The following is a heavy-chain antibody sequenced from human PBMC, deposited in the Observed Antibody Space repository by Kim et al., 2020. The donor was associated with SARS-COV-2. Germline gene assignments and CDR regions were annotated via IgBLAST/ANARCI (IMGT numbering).Heavy chain of an antibody. CDR3: ARVDYYGSGSYYKGWFDP. J-gene: IGHJ5*02. D-gene: IGHD3-10*01. CDR2: IYYSGGT. V-gene: IGHV4-59*13. Sequence: SETLSLTCTVSGGSISSYYWSWIRQSPGKGLEWIGYIYYSGGTDYNPSFKSRVTISVDRSKNQFSLELSSVTAADTAVYYCARVDYYGSGSYYKGWFDPWGQGTLVTVSS. CDR1: GGSISSYY.